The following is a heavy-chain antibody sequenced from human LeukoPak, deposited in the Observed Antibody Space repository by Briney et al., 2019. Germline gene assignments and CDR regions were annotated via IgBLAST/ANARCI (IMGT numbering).Heavy chain of an antibody. CDR2: IRSKAYGGTT. D-gene: IGHD3-3*01. J-gene: IGHJ6*03. Sequence: GGSLRLSCTASGFTFGDYAMSWVRQTPGKGPEWVGFIRSKAYGGTTEYAASVKGRFTISRDDSKSIAYLQMNSLKTEDTAVYYCTRDIPSSDYDFWSGYPNQNYYYYMDVWGKGTTVTVSS. CDR3: TRDIPSSDYDFWSGYPNQNYYYYMDV. V-gene: IGHV3-49*04. CDR1: GFTFGDYA.